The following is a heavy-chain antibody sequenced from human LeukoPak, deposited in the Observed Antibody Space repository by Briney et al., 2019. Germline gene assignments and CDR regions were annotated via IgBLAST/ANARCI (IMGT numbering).Heavy chain of an antibody. Sequence: AAVKVSCKASGYTFTSYYMHWVRQAPGQGLEWMGIINPSGGSTSYAQKFQGRVTMTRDTSTSTVYMELSSLRSEDTAVYYCARDGRCGGDCYASWGQGNPVTLSS. J-gene: IGHJ4*02. D-gene: IGHD2-21*02. CDR1: GYTFTSYY. V-gene: IGHV1-46*01. CDR2: INPSGGST. CDR3: ARDGRCGGDCYAS.